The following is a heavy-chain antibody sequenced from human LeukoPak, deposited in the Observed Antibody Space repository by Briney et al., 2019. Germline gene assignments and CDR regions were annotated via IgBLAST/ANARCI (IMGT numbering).Heavy chain of an antibody. J-gene: IGHJ2*01. CDR2: IWSDESNK. Sequence: GRSLRLSCAASGFTFSNYGMHWVRQAPGKGLEWVAVIWSDESNKYYADSVKGRFTISRDNFKNTLYLHMNRLRAEDTTVYYCARGVVGATTGWYFDLWGRGTLVTVS. CDR1: GFTFSNYG. CDR3: ARGVVGATTGWYFDL. V-gene: IGHV3-33*01. D-gene: IGHD1-26*01.